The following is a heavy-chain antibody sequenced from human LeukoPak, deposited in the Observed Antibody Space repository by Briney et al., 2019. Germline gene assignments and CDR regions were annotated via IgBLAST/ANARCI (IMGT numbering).Heavy chain of an antibody. D-gene: IGHD3-3*01. Sequence: SETLSLTCTVSGGSISSSSYYWGRIRQPPGKGLEWIGSIYYSGSTYYNPSLKSRVTISVDTSKNQFSLKLSSVTAADTAVYYCARRFLEWWDNWFDPWGQGTLVTVSS. CDR2: IYYSGST. J-gene: IGHJ5*02. V-gene: IGHV4-39*01. CDR3: ARRFLEWWDNWFDP. CDR1: GGSISSSSYY.